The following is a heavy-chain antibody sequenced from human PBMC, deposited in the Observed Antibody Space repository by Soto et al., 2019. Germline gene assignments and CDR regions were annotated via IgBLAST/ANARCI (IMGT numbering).Heavy chain of an antibody. CDR3: AREIDGYYGMDV. CDR1: GGTFSTDS. V-gene: IGHV1-69*12. J-gene: IGHJ6*02. CDR2: IIPRFGTA. Sequence: QVQLVQSGAEVKKPGSSVKVSCKASGGTFSTDSISWVRQAPGQGLEWMGGIIPRFGTANNAQKFQGRVTITADESTGTAYMELSSLRSEDTAVYFCAREIDGYYGMDVWGQGTTVTVAS.